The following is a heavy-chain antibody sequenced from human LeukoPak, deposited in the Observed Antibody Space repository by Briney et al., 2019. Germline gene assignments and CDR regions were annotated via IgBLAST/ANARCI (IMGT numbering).Heavy chain of an antibody. D-gene: IGHD3-22*01. CDR1: GGSISSGDYY. V-gene: IGHV4-30-4*01. J-gene: IGHJ4*02. CDR3: ARAIYDSSGYYRNFDY. Sequence: SGTLSLTCTVSGGSISSGDYYWSWIRQPPGKGLEWIGSIYYSGSTYCNPSLKSRVTISVDTSKNQFSLNLSSVTAADTAVYYCARAIYDSSGYYRNFDYWGQGTLVTVSS. CDR2: IYYSGST.